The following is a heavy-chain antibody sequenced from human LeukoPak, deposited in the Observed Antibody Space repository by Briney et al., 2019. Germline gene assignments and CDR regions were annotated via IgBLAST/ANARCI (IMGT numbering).Heavy chain of an antibody. J-gene: IGHJ4*02. CDR1: GGSFSGYY. Sequence: PSETLSLTCAVYGGSFSGYYWSWIRQPPGKGLEWIGEINHSGRNNYNPSLKSRVTISVDTSKKQFSLKLNSVTAADTAVYYCARATRNKVPPAYWGQGTLVTVSS. CDR2: INHSGRN. CDR3: ARATRNKVPPAY. D-gene: IGHD4-11*01. V-gene: IGHV4-34*01.